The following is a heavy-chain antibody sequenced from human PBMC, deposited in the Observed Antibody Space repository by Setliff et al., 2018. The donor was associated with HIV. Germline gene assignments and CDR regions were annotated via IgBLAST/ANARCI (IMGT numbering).Heavy chain of an antibody. V-gene: IGHV4-4*02. J-gene: IGHJ5*02. Sequence: KTSETLSLTCAVSGGSVSSSNWWSWVRQPPGKGLEWIGEISQSGSTNYNPSLKSRVTISVDKSKNQFSLKLSSVTAADTAVYYCARGPARAVARPGWLDPWGQGTPVTVSS. D-gene: IGHD6-19*01. CDR3: ARGPARAVARPGWLDP. CDR1: GGSVSSSNW. CDR2: ISQSGST.